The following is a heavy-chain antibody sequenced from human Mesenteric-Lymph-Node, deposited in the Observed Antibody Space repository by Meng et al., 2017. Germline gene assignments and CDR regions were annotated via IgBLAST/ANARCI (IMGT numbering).Heavy chain of an antibody. J-gene: IGHJ4*02. CDR2: ISYDGSNK. CDR3: ARDYGDYGTAYFDY. CDR1: GFTFSSYA. V-gene: IGHV3-30*04. Sequence: GESLKISCAASGFTFSSYAMHWVRQAPGKGLEWVAVISYDGSNKYYADSVKGRFTISRDNSKNTLYLQMNSLRAEDTAVYYCARDYGDYGTAYFDYWGQGTLVTVSS. D-gene: IGHD4-17*01.